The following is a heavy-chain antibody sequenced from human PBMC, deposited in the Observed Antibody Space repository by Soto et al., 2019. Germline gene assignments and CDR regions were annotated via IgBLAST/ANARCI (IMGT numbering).Heavy chain of an antibody. CDR3: AKGESSVSARDFDP. Sequence: DVQLLESGGDLAQPGGSLRLSCAASGFTFNNYAIAWVRQAPGKGLEWVSGITSSGAAYYADSVKGRFTISRDNSKNTPYLQMNSLSAEDTAVYYCAKGESSVSARDFDPWGQGTLVTVSS. J-gene: IGHJ5*02. CDR1: GFTFNNYA. D-gene: IGHD3-22*01. V-gene: IGHV3-23*01. CDR2: ITSSGAA.